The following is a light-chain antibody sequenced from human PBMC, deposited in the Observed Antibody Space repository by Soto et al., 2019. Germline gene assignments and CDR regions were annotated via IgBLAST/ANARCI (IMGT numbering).Light chain of an antibody. CDR2: SAS. CDR3: QQSYSLPYT. CDR1: QDINTY. J-gene: IGKJ2*01. Sequence: DIQMTQSPSSLSASVGDRVTIACRASQDINTYLNWYQQAPGKAPKLLIYSASRFQSGVPSRFSGSGSGTDFTFTISSLQPEDFATYYCQQSYSLPYTFGQGTKLEI. V-gene: IGKV1-39*01.